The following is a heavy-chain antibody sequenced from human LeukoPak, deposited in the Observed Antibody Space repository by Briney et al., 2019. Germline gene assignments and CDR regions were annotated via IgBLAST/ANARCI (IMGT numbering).Heavy chain of an antibody. CDR1: GGSISSYY. D-gene: IGHD5-24*01. V-gene: IGHV4-59*08. J-gene: IGHJ3*02. CDR3: ARLRDGYNLDAFDI. Sequence: PSETLSLTCTVSGGSISSYYWSWIRQPPGKGLEWIGYIYYSGSTNYNPSLRSRVTISVDTSKNQFSLKLSSVTAADTAVYYCARLRDGYNLDAFDIWGQGTMVTVSS. CDR2: IYYSGST.